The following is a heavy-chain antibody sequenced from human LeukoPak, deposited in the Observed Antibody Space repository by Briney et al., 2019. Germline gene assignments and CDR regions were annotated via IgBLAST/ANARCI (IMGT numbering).Heavy chain of an antibody. V-gene: IGHV1-8*01. CDR2: MNPNSGNT. CDR1: GYTFTSYD. Sequence: ASVKVSCKASGYTFTSYDINWVLQATGQGLEWMGWMNPNSGNTGYAQKFQGRVTMTRDMSTSTVYMELSSLRSEDTAVYYCARDTNGDAFDIWGQGTMVTVSS. CDR3: ARDTNGDAFDI. D-gene: IGHD1-1*01. J-gene: IGHJ3*02.